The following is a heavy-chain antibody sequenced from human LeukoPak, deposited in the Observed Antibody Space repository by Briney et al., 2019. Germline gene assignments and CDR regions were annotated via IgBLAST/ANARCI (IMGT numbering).Heavy chain of an antibody. CDR1: GYTFKTYY. J-gene: IGHJ4*02. V-gene: IGHV1-2*02. CDR3: ARGPSYYFDY. Sequence: GASVKVSCKPSGYTFKTYYLHWVRQVPGQGLEWMGWIDPNGGGTKYAQNFQGRVTMTRDTSIGTVYMELSGLRFDDTAVYFCARGPSYYFDYWGQGTLLTVSS. D-gene: IGHD1-26*01. CDR2: IDPNGGGT.